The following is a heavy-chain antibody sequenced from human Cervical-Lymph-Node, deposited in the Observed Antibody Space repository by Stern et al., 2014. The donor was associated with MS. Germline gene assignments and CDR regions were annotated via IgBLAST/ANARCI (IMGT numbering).Heavy chain of an antibody. CDR2: ISNSGSYI. CDR3: ARGSGNYRYDFDY. V-gene: IGHV3-21*01. Sequence: EVQLVESGGGLVKPGGSLRLSCAASGFTFSDNSMNWVRQAPGKGLEWVSSISNSGSYIYYGDSVKGRFTISRDNARNSLYLQMDSLRAEDTAVYYCARGSGNYRYDFDYWGQGTLVTVSS. D-gene: IGHD1-26*01. J-gene: IGHJ4*02. CDR1: GFTFSDNS.